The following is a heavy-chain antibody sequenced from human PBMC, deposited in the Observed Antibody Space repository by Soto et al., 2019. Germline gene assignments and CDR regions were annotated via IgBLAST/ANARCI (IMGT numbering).Heavy chain of an antibody. Sequence: QVQLQQWGAGLLKPSETLSLTCAVYGGSFSGYYWSWIRQPPGKGLEWIGEINHSGSTNYNPSLKSRVTISVDTSKHQFSLKLSSVTAADTAVYYCARGGVWFGDTYYFDYWGQGTLVTVSS. D-gene: IGHD3-10*01. J-gene: IGHJ4*02. CDR2: INHSGST. V-gene: IGHV4-34*01. CDR3: ARGGVWFGDTYYFDY. CDR1: GGSFSGYY.